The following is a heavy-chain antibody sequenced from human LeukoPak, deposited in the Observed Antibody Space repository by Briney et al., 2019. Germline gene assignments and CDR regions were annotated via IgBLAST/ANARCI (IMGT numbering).Heavy chain of an antibody. CDR1: GFTFSSYW. D-gene: IGHD2-2*01. CDR3: ARELVTYCSSTSCHRSAFDY. Sequence: GGSLRLSCAASGFTFSSYWMSWVRQAPGKGLEWVANIKQDGSEKYYVDSVKGRFTISRDNAKNSLYLQMNSLRAEDTAVYYCARELVTYCSSTSCHRSAFDYWGQGTLVTVSS. CDR2: IKQDGSEK. V-gene: IGHV3-7*01. J-gene: IGHJ4*02.